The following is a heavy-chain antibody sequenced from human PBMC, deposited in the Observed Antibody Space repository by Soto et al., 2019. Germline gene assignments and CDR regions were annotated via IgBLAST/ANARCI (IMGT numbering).Heavy chain of an antibody. V-gene: IGHV3-30*18. CDR3: AKDGSDIVVVVAEDQGNYYYGMDV. Sequence: GGSLRLSCAASGFTFSSYGMHWVRQAPGKGLEWVAVISYDGSNKYYADSVKGRFTISRDNSKNTLYLQMNSLRAEDTAVYYCAKDGSDIVVVVAEDQGNYYYGMDVWGQGTTVTVSS. D-gene: IGHD2-15*01. CDR1: GFTFSSYG. J-gene: IGHJ6*02. CDR2: ISYDGSNK.